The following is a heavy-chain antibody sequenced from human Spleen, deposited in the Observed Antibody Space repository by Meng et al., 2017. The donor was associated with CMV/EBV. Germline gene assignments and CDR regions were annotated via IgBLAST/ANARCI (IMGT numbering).Heavy chain of an antibody. Sequence: SETLSLTCTVSGGSISSGDYYWTWVRQSPGKGLEWIGFIYNSGSTYYNPSLKSRVTISADTSKKQFSLKLTSVIVADSAVYYCARSGSYSRLDPWGQGTLVTVSS. J-gene: IGHJ5*02. D-gene: IGHD1-26*01. CDR1: GGSISSGDYY. CDR2: IYNSGST. CDR3: ARSGSYSRLDP. V-gene: IGHV4-30-4*08.